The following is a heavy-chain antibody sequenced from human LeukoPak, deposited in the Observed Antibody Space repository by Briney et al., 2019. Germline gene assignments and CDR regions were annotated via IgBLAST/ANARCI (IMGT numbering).Heavy chain of an antibody. J-gene: IGHJ2*01. CDR2: IYYSGST. Sequence: SETLSLTCAVYGGSFSGYYWSWIRQPPGKGLEWIGYIYYSGSTNYNPSLKSRVTISVDTSKNQFSLKLSSVTAADTAVYYCARDLSGGNPVGYFDLWGRGTLVTVSS. V-gene: IGHV4-59*01. CDR1: GGSFSGYY. D-gene: IGHD4-23*01. CDR3: ARDLSGGNPVGYFDL.